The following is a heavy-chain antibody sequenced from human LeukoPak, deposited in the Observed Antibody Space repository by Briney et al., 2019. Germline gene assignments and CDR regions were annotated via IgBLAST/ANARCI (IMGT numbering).Heavy chain of an antibody. J-gene: IGHJ4*02. CDR2: ISGSGGYT. D-gene: IGHD3-9*01. CDR1: GFTFSSYA. Sequence: GGSLRLSCAASGFTFSSYAMSWVRQAPGKGLEWVSAISGSGGYTYYADSVKGRFTISRDNSKNTLFLQMNSLRAEDTAVYYCAKGHGDWFFYYFDNWGQGTLVTVSS. CDR3: AKGHGDWFFYYFDN. V-gene: IGHV3-23*01.